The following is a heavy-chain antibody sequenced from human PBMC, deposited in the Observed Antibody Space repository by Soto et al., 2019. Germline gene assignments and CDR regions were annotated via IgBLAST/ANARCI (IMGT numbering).Heavy chain of an antibody. J-gene: IGHJ5*02. D-gene: IGHD3-10*01. CDR2: IYYSAGT. Sequence: SETLSLTCTVSGGSISSVDYYWTWIRQPPGKGLEWIGYIYYSAGTYYNPSLRSRTTISIDASKNQFSLKLSSVTAAEPPVYYCARDRGSGQRWFAPWGQGTLVTVSS. CDR3: ARDRGSGQRWFAP. CDR1: GGSISSVDYY. V-gene: IGHV4-30-4*01.